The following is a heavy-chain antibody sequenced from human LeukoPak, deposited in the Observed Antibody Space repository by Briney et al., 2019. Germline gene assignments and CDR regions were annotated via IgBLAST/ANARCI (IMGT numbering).Heavy chain of an antibody. D-gene: IGHD3-22*01. CDR2: IIPIFGTA. J-gene: IGHJ4*02. CDR3: ARVTGTGDSSGYYY. CDR1: GGTFSSYA. V-gene: IGHV1-69*13. Sequence: SVKVSCNASGGTFSSYAISWVRKAPGQGLEWMGGIIPIFGTANYAQKFQGRVTITADESTSTAYMELSSLRSEDTAVYYCARVTGTGDSSGYYYWGQGTLVTVSS.